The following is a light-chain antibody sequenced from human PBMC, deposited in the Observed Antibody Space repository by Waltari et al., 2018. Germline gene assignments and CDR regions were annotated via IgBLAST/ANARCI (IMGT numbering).Light chain of an antibody. CDR3: QHHFRLPAT. J-gene: IGKJ1*01. Sequence: IMLTQSPGTLSLSPGDRATLSCRASQSISRYLAWYQQKPGQAPRLLIYAASTRATGIPDRFSGSGSGTDFSLTISGLEPEDSAVYYCQHHFRLPATFGQGTKVEIK. CDR2: AAS. CDR1: QSISRY. V-gene: IGKV3-20*01.